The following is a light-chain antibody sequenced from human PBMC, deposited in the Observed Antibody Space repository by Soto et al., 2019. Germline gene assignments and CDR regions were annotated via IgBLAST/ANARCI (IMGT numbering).Light chain of an antibody. CDR1: QSISSW. Sequence: DIQMTQSPSTLSASLGDRVTITCRASQSISSWLAWYQQKPGKAPKLLIYGASTLQSGVPSRFSGSGSGTEFTLTISSLQPDDFATYYCQQYNTYSTFGQGTRLEI. V-gene: IGKV1-5*01. J-gene: IGKJ5*01. CDR2: GAS. CDR3: QQYNTYST.